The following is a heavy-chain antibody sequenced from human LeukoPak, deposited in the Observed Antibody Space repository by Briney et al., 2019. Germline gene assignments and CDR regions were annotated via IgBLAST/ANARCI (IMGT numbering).Heavy chain of an antibody. V-gene: IGHV3-7*01. CDR1: GFTFSSYW. D-gene: IGHD6-13*01. CDR2: IKQDGSEK. Sequence: PGGSLRLSCAASGFTFSSYWMSWVRQAPGKGLEWVANIKQDGSEKYYVDSVKGRFTISRDNAKNSLYLQMNSLRAEDTAVYYCAREGYSSSWYSAFDIWGQGTMVTVSS. J-gene: IGHJ3*02. CDR3: AREGYSSSWYSAFDI.